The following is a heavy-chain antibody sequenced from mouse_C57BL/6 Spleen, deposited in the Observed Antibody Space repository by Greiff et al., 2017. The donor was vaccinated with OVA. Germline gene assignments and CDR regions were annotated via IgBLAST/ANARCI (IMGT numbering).Heavy chain of an antibody. CDR3: ARVIVYSNYVDY. CDR2: FDPNSGGT. D-gene: IGHD2-5*01. J-gene: IGHJ2*01. V-gene: IGHV1-72*01. CDR1: GYTFTSYW. Sequence: VQLQQPGAELVKPGASVMLSCKASGYTFTSYWMHLVKQRPGRGLEWIGRFDPNSGGTKYNEKFKSKATLTVDKPSSTAYMQLSSRTSEDSEFCKCARVIVYSNYVDYWGQGTTLTVSS.